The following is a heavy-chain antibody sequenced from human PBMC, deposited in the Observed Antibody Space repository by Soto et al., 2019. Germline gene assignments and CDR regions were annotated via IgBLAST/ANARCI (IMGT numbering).Heavy chain of an antibody. D-gene: IGHD1-1*01. CDR2: IYYSGST. Sequence: PSETLSLTCTVSGGSISSSSYYWGWIRQPPGKGLEWIGSIYYSGSTYYNPSLKSRVTISVDTSKNQFSLKLSSVTAADTAVYYCARLKLTLGYYYYGMDVRGQGTTVTVSS. V-gene: IGHV4-39*01. J-gene: IGHJ6*02. CDR3: ARLKLTLGYYYYGMDV. CDR1: GGSISSSSYY.